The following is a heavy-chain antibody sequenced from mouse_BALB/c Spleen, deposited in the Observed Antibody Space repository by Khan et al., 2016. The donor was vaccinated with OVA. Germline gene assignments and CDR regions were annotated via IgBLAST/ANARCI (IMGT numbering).Heavy chain of an antibody. J-gene: IGHJ4*01. V-gene: IGHV3-2*02. CDR1: GYSITSGYA. Sequence: EVQLVESGPGLVKPSQSLSLTCTVTGYSITSGYAWNWIRQFPGNKLEWMGHISYSGSTSYNPSLRSRISITRDTSKNQFFLQLNSVTTEDTATYYCARKKDYGDAMDYWGQGTSVTVSS. D-gene: IGHD1-2*01. CDR3: ARKKDYGDAMDY. CDR2: ISYSGST.